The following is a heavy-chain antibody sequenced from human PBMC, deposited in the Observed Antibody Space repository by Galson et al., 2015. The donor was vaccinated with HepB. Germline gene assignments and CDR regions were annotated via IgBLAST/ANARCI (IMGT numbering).Heavy chain of an antibody. V-gene: IGHV3-21*06. CDR3: ARGGMNYYFDY. CDR1: GFTFSSYW. Sequence: SLRLSCAASGFTFSSYWMSWVRQAPGKGLEWVSSISFSSSYIYYADSVKGRFTISRDNAKNSLYLQMNSLRAEDTAVYYCARGGMNYYFDYWGQGTLVTVSS. CDR2: ISFSSSYI. D-gene: IGHD1-26*01. J-gene: IGHJ4*02.